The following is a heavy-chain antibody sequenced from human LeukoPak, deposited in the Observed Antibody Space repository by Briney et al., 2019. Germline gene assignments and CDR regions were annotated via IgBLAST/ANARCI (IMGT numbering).Heavy chain of an antibody. V-gene: IGHV3-30*02. D-gene: IGHD4-17*01. J-gene: IGHJ5*02. CDR1: GFTFSSYG. CDR3: AKDSRPYGDHAWFDP. Sequence: GGSLRLSCAASGFTFSSYGMHWVRQAPGKGLEWVAFIQYDGSNKYYADSVKGQSTISRDNSKNTLFLQMNSLRAEDTAVYYCAKDSRPYGDHAWFDPWGQGTLVTVSS. CDR2: IQYDGSNK.